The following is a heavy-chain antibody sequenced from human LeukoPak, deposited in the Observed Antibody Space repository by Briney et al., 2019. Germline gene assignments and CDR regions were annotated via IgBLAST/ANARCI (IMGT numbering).Heavy chain of an antibody. CDR2: IRYVGSNK. Sequence: GGSMRLSCVASGFTFSIYGMHWVSQAPSKGLEWVAFIRYVGSNKYYADSVKGRFTISRDNSKSTVYLQMNSLRAEDTAVYYCAKDSPYYDILTGYSLDYWGQGPLVTVSS. J-gene: IGHJ4*02. CDR1: GFTFSIYG. D-gene: IGHD3-9*01. CDR3: AKDSPYYDILTGYSLDY. V-gene: IGHV3-30*02.